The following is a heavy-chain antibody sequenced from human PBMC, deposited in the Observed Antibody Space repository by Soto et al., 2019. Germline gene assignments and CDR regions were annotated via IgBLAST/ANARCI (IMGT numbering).Heavy chain of an antibody. J-gene: IGHJ3*01. D-gene: IGHD4-17*01. Sequence: EVQLVQSGAEVKKPGATMKISCKASGYTFSDYFMHWIQQAPGKGLEWMGLVDPEGSGTIYYEKFQGRLTLSADTSTHTAYMELSNLGSADTAVYYCAFATSGNYGGFDFWGQGTLVTVSS. CDR3: AFATSGNYGGFDF. CDR2: VDPEGSGT. V-gene: IGHV1-69-2*01. CDR1: GYTFSDYF.